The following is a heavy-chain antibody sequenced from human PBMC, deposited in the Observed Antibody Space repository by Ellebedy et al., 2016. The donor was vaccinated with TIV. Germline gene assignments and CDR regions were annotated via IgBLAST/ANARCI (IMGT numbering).Heavy chain of an antibody. V-gene: IGHV3-53*01. J-gene: IGHJ4*02. CDR1: GFTVSSNY. D-gene: IGHD1-1*01. CDR3: ARVQRHHFDY. Sequence: GESLKISXAASGFTVSSNYMSWVRQAPGKGLEWVSVIYSGGSTYYADSVKGRFTISRDNSKNTLYLQMNSLRAEDTAVYYCARVQRHHFDYWGQGTLVTVSS. CDR2: IYSGGST.